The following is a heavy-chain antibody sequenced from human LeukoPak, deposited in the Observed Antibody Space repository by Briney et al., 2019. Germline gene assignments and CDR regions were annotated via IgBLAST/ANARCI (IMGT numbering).Heavy chain of an antibody. CDR3: AKDASTYYYDSSGYSYFDY. Sequence: GGSLRLSCAASGFTFDDYAMHWVGQAPGKGLEWVSLIGWDGGSTYYADSVKGRFTISRDNSKNSLYLQMNSLRAEDTVLYYCAKDASTYYYDSSGYSYFDYWGQGTLVTVSS. J-gene: IGHJ4*02. D-gene: IGHD3-22*01. V-gene: IGHV3-43D*04. CDR2: IGWDGGST. CDR1: GFTFDDYA.